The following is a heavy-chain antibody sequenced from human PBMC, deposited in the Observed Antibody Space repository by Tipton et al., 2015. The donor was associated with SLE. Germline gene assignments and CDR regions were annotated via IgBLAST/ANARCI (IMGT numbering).Heavy chain of an antibody. Sequence: TLSLTCTVSGGSIGTYFWSWIRQPPGKGLEWIGNIYSSGRTYDNPSLKSRITMSVDTSKNKFSLNLSSVTAADTAVYYCARGGDPDYFDYWGQGTLVTVSS. CDR2: IYSSGRT. J-gene: IGHJ4*02. CDR3: ARGGDPDYFDY. CDR1: GGSIGTYF. V-gene: IGHV4-59*12.